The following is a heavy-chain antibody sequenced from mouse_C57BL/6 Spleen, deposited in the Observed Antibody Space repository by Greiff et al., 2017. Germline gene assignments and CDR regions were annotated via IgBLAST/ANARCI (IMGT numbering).Heavy chain of an antibody. J-gene: IGHJ2*01. Sequence: EVHLVESGGGLVQPGGSLKLSCAASGFTFSDYYMYWVRQTPEKRLEWVAYISNGGGSTYYPDTVKGRFTISRDNAKNTLYLQMSRLKSEDTAMYYCAREGWNYWGQGTTLTVSS. CDR1: GFTFSDYY. V-gene: IGHV5-12*01. D-gene: IGHD1-1*02. CDR2: ISNGGGST. CDR3: AREGWNY.